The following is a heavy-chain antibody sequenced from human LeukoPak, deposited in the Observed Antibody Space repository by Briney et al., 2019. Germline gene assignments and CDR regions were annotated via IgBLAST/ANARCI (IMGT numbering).Heavy chain of an antibody. CDR2: ISSSGSNI. Sequence: PGGSLRLSCAASGFTFSSYEMNWVRQAPGKGLKWVSYISSSGSNIYYADSVKGRFTISRDNAKNSLYLQMNSLRAEDTAVYYCAREGPRITMVRKGMDVWGQGTTVTVSS. J-gene: IGHJ6*02. CDR3: AREGPRITMVRKGMDV. D-gene: IGHD3-10*01. V-gene: IGHV3-48*03. CDR1: GFTFSSYE.